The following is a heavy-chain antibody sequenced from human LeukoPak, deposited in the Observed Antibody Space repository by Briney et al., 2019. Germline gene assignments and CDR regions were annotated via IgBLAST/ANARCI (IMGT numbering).Heavy chain of an antibody. CDR1: GFTFSSYD. V-gene: IGHV3-30*02. CDR3: ARVSVSAKYYFYSMDR. Sequence: GGSLGLSCVASGFTFSSYDMHWVRQAPGKGLEWVAFIRFDGSHYYHSDSVKGRFTISRDNPRNTLFLQMNSLRVEDTALYYCARVSVSAKYYFYSMDRWGRGSTVTVSS. D-gene: IGHD4/OR15-4a*01. J-gene: IGHJ6*03. CDR2: IRFDGSHY.